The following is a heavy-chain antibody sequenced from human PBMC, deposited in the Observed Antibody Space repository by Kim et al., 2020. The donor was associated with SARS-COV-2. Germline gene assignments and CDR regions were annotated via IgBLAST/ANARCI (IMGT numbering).Heavy chain of an antibody. J-gene: IGHJ4*01. CDR3: ARDLHGRSGYGAFDY. Sequence: GGSLRLSCVGSGFAFSTSRMTWVRQVPGKGLEWVANIKEDGRDTYYVDSVKGRFTISRDNAKSSVYLQMNSLRDEDTAVYYCARDLHGRSGYGAFDYWG. V-gene: IGHV3-7*01. CDR1: GFAFSTSR. D-gene: IGHD3-22*01. CDR2: IKEDGRDT.